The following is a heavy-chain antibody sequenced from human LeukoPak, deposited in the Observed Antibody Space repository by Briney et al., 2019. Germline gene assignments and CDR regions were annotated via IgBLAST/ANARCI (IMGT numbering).Heavy chain of an antibody. J-gene: IGHJ4*02. D-gene: IGHD3-10*01. Sequence: GALRLSCAASGFTFSNYWMSWVRQAPGKGLEWVANIKQDGSEKYYVDSVKGRFTISRDNAKNSLYLQMNSLRAEDTAVYYCARSWFGEYLDYWGQGTLVTVSS. CDR1: GFTFSNYW. CDR2: IKQDGSEK. V-gene: IGHV3-7*01. CDR3: ARSWFGEYLDY.